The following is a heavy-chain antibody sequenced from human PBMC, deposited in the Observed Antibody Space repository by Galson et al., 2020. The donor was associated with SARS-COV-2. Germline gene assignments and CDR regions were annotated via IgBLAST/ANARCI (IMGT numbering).Heavy chain of an antibody. CDR1: GFTFSSYG. D-gene: IGHD6-13*01. J-gene: IGHJ4*02. Sequence: GGSLRLSCAASGFTFSSYGMHWVRQAPGKGLEWVAVIWYDGSNKYYADSVKGRFTISRDNSKNTLYLQMNSLRAEDTAVYYCARDQEFSSGWSDPLDYWGQGTLVTVSS. CDR2: IWYDGSNK. CDR3: ARDQEFSSGWSDPLDY. V-gene: IGHV3-33*01.